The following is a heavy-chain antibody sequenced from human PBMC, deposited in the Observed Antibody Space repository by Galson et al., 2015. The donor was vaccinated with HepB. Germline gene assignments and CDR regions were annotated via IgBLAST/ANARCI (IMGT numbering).Heavy chain of an antibody. J-gene: IGHJ6*02. CDR3: ARHCSSTSCYAKGHYYYGMDV. CDR1: GGTFSSYA. CDR2: IIPILGIA. D-gene: IGHD2-2*01. V-gene: IGHV1-69*04. Sequence: SVKVSCKASGGTFSSYAISWVRQAPGQGLEWMGRIIPILGIANYAQKFQGRVTITADKSTSTAYMELSSLRSEDTAVYYCARHCSSTSCYAKGHYYYGMDVWGQGTTVTVSS.